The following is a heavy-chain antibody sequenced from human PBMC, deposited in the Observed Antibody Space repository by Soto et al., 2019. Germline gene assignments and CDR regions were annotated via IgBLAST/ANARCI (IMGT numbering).Heavy chain of an antibody. CDR1: GYTFTSYY. Sequence: QVQLVQSGAEVKKPGASVKVSCKASGYTFTSYYMHWVRQAPGQGLEWMGIINPSGGSTRYAQKFRVSVTMPRDPLTGTVDLWLSSLRSAATAVYYCARVYPSDTRYGYVGNNWFDPWGQGTLLTVSS. J-gene: IGHJ5*02. CDR2: INPSGGST. D-gene: IGHD5-18*01. V-gene: IGHV1-46*03. CDR3: ARVYPSDTRYGYVGNNWFDP.